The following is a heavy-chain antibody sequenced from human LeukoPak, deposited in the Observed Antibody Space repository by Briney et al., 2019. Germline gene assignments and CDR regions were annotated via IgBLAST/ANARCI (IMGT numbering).Heavy chain of an antibody. D-gene: IGHD5-12*01. CDR1: GGSISSYY. V-gene: IGHV4-4*07. CDR2: IYTSGST. Sequence: SETLSLTCTVSGGSISSYYWSWIRQPAGKGLEWIGRIYTSGSTNYNPSLKSRVTMSVDTSKNQFSLKLSSVTAADTAVYYCASRGSGYDYNAFDIWGQGTMVTVSS. J-gene: IGHJ3*02. CDR3: ASRGSGYDYNAFDI.